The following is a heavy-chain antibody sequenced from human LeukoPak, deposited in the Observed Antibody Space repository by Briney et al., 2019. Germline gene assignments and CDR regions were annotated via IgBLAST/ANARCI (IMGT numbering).Heavy chain of an antibody. CDR3: AMKAVPRPRLYDAFDF. CDR2: ISYDGSNK. D-gene: IGHD2-2*02. V-gene: IGHV3-30*04. J-gene: IGHJ3*01. CDR1: GFTFSNYA. Sequence: GGSLRLSCAASGFTFSNYAMYWVRQAPGKGLEWVAVISYDGSNKYYADSVKGRFTISRDNSKNTLYLQMNSLRVEDTAVYYCAMKAVPRPRLYDAFDFWGQGTVVTVSS.